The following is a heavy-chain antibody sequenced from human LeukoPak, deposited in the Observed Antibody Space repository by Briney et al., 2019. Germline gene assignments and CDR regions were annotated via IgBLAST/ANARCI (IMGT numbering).Heavy chain of an antibody. CDR3: ASNDAQGGSLAGPDY. V-gene: IGHV3-7*01. CDR1: GFTFSSYW. CDR2: INQDGSET. D-gene: IGHD6-19*01. J-gene: IGHJ4*02. Sequence: PGGSLRLSCAASGFTFSSYWMTWVRQAPGKGLEWVANINQDGSETYYVDSVKGRFTISRDNAKNSLYLQMNSLRAEDTAVYYCASNDAQGGSLAGPDYWGQGTLVTVSS.